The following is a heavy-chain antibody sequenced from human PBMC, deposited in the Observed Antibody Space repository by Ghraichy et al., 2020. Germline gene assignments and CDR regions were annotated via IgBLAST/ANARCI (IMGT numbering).Heavy chain of an antibody. J-gene: IGHJ4*02. CDR1: GFTFSSYS. V-gene: IGHV3-21*01. Sequence: AGSLRLSCAASGFTFSSYSMNWVRQAPGKGLEWVSSISSSSSYIYYADSVKGRFTISRDNAKDSLYLQMNSLRAEDTAVYFCARSSGSYAQFDYWGQGTLVTVSS. CDR2: ISSSSSYI. D-gene: IGHD1-26*01. CDR3: ARSSGSYAQFDY.